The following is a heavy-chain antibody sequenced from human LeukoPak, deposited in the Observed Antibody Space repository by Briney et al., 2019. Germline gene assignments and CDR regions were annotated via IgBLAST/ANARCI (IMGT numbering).Heavy chain of an antibody. V-gene: IGHV3-7*03. CDR2: IKRDGSEK. J-gene: IGHJ4*02. CDR1: GFTFNSYW. D-gene: IGHD6-19*01. Sequence: EGSLRLPCAASGFTFNSYWMNWVRQAPGKGLEWVANIKRDGSEKYYVDSVKGRFTISRDNAKNSLDLQMNSLRVEDTAVYYCARLGPASSGWPESFDYWGQGTLVTVSS. CDR3: ARLGPASSGWPESFDY.